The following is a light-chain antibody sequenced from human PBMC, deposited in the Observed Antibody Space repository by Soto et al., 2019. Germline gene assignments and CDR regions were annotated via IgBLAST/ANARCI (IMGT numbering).Light chain of an antibody. Sequence: EIVLTQSPGTLSLSPGERATLSCRASQSVSSSYLAWYKQKPGKAPRLLIYGASSRATGIPDRFSGSGSGTDVTLTISILEPEDFAVYYCQQYGISPLYTFGQGTKLESK. CDR3: QQYGISPLYT. J-gene: IGKJ2*01. CDR2: GAS. V-gene: IGKV3-20*01. CDR1: QSVSSSY.